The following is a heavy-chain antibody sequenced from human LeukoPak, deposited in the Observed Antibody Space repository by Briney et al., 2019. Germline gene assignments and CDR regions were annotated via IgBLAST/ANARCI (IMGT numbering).Heavy chain of an antibody. CDR1: GFTFSSYG. CDR2: IWYDGSNK. D-gene: IGHD5-12*01. J-gene: IGHJ4*02. V-gene: IGHV3-33*01. CDR3: ARGPYEDYFDY. Sequence: GGSLRLSCAASGFTFSSYGMHWVRQAPGKGLEWVAVIWYDGSNKYYADSVKGRFTISRDNSKNTLYLRMNSLRAEDTAVYYCARGPYEDYFDYWGQGTLVTVSS.